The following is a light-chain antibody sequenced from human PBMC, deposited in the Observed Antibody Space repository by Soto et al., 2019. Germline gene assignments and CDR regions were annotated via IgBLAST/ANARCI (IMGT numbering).Light chain of an antibody. V-gene: IGKV3-11*01. CDR2: DAT. CDR3: QQRSNWSPLS. J-gene: IGKJ5*01. CDR1: QSVSNY. Sequence: EIVLTQSPATLSLSPGERATLSCRASQSVSNYLAWYQQKPGQPPRLLIYDATYRATGTPARFSGSGSGTDFTLTISSLEPEDFAVYYCQQRSNWSPLSFGQGTRLETK.